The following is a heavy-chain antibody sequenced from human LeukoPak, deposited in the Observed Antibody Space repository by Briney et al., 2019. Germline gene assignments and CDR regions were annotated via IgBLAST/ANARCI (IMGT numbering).Heavy chain of an antibody. CDR2: IGYDGSRK. CDR1: GFTFSAYG. Sequence: GGSLRLSCAASGFTFSAYGMHWVRQAPGKGLEWVAVIGYDGSRKYYADSVKGRFTISRDNSKNTLYLQMNSLRAEDTAVYYCARCTAAKAFDFWGRGTMLTVSS. V-gene: IGHV3-33*01. D-gene: IGHD6-25*01. J-gene: IGHJ3*01. CDR3: ARCTAAKAFDF.